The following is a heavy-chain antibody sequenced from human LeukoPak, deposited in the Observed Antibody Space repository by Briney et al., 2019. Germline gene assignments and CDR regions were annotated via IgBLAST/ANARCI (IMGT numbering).Heavy chain of an antibody. CDR1: GYTFTGYY. D-gene: IGHD4-23*01. V-gene: IGHV1-2*02. J-gene: IGHJ3*02. CDR2: INPYTGGT. Sequence: ASVKVSCKTSGYTFTGYYLHWVRQAPGQGLEWMGWINPYTGGTNYAQEFQGRVTMTRDTSISTAYMELSSLISDGTAVYYCARDLSGGDYGGNSGGFDIWGQGTMVTVFS. CDR3: ARDLSGGDYGGNSGGFDI.